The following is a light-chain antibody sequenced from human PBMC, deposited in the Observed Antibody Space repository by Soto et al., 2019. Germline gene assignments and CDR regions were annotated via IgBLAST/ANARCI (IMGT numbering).Light chain of an antibody. J-gene: IGKJ1*01. CDR1: QRVSSSY. Sequence: EIVLTQSPGTLSLSPGERATLSCRASQRVSSSYLAWYQQKTGQAPRLLIYGASSRATGIPDRFSGSGSGTDFTFTISRLEPEDFAVYYCQQYGSSPWTFGQGTKVDIK. V-gene: IGKV3-20*01. CDR2: GAS. CDR3: QQYGSSPWT.